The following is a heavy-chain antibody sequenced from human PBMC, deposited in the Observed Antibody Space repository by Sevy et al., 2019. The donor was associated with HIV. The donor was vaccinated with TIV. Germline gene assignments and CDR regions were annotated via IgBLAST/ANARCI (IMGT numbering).Heavy chain of an antibody. V-gene: IGHV3-48*01. CDR1: GFTFSSYN. CDR3: ARSRVGTNWFDP. D-gene: IGHD1-26*01. J-gene: IGHJ5*02. CDR2: ISGSSGTI. Sequence: GGSLRLSCAASGFTFSSYNMNWVRQAPGKGLEWVSYISGSSGTIYYADSVKGRFTISRDNAKSSLYLQMNSLRVEDTAAYYCARSRVGTNWFDPWGQGTLVTVSS.